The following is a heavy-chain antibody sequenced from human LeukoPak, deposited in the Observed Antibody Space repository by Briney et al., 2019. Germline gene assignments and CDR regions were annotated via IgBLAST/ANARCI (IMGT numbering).Heavy chain of an antibody. CDR1: GFTFSSYG. CDR3: ARDQVAAALFDY. CDR2: ISRSSSYI. D-gene: IGHD6-13*01. Sequence: GRSLRLSCAASGFTFSSYGMHWVRQAPGKGLEWVSSISRSSSYIYYADSVKGRFTISRDNAKNSLHLQMSSLRGEDTAVYYCARDQVAAALFDYWGQGALVTVSS. J-gene: IGHJ4*02. V-gene: IGHV3-21*06.